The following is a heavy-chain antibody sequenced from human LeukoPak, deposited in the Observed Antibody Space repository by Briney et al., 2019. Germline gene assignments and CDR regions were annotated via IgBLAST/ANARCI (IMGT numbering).Heavy chain of an antibody. D-gene: IGHD2/OR15-2a*01. CDR1: GFTFSSYA. Sequence: GGSLRLSCAASGFTFSSYAMSWVRQAPGKGLEWVSAISGSDGSTNYADSVKGRFTISRENSKNTLYLQMNSLRAEDTAVYYCAKDSAKKYDDYWGQGTLVTVSS. V-gene: IGHV3-23*01. CDR2: ISGSDGST. J-gene: IGHJ4*02. CDR3: AKDSAKKYDDY.